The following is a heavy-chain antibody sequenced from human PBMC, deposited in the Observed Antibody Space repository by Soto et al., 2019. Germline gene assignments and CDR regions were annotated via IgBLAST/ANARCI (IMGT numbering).Heavy chain of an antibody. CDR3: ARIEYCSGGNCYSAFDI. D-gene: IGHD2-15*01. V-gene: IGHV1-18*01. Sequence: VQSGAEVKKPGASVKVSCKASGDTFISSGISWVRQAPGQGLEWMGWISGYKGDTNYAQKFQGRVTVTTDTSTSTAYMELRSLTPGDTAIYYCARIEYCSGGNCYSAFDIWGQGTLVTVSS. J-gene: IGHJ3*02. CDR2: ISGYKGDT. CDR1: GDTFISSG.